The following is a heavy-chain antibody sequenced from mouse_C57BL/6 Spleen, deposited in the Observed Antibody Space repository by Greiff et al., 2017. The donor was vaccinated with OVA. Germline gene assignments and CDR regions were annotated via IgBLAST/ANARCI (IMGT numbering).Heavy chain of an antibody. CDR2: IYPRDGST. CDR3: ARSSYYANAWFAY. J-gene: IGHJ3*01. CDR1: GYTFTDHT. Sequence: VQLQQSDAELVKPGASVKISCKASGYTFTDHTIHWMKQRPEQGLEWIGYIYPRDGSTKYNEKFKGQATLTADNSSNKAYMQLNSMPSEDSTVYFCARSSYYANAWFAYWGQGTLVTVSA. V-gene: IGHV1-78*01. D-gene: IGHD1-1*01.